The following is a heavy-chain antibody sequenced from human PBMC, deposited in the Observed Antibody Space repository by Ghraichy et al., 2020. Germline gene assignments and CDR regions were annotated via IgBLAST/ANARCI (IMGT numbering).Heavy chain of an antibody. CDR3: ARAPFYGSGSYAYYYYMDV. CDR1: GGTFSSYA. J-gene: IGHJ6*03. Sequence: SVKVSCKASGGTFSSYAISWVRHAPGQGLEWMGGILPIFGTANYAQKFQGRVTITADESTSTAYMELSSLRSEDTAVYYCARAPFYGSGSYAYYYYMDVWGKGTTVTVSS. D-gene: IGHD3-10*01. CDR2: ILPIFGTA. V-gene: IGHV1-69*13.